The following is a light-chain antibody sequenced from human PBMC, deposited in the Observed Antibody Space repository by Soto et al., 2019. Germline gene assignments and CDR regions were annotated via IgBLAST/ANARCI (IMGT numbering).Light chain of an antibody. CDR2: EVS. Sequence: QSALTQPPSVSGSPGQSVTISCTGTSSDVGSYNRVSWYQQPPGTAPKLMIFEVSNRPSGVPDRFSGSKSGNTASLTISGLQAEDEADYYCSSFTSSSTRVFGGGTKLTV. J-gene: IGLJ3*02. CDR3: SSFTSSSTRV. CDR1: SSDVGSYNR. V-gene: IGLV2-18*02.